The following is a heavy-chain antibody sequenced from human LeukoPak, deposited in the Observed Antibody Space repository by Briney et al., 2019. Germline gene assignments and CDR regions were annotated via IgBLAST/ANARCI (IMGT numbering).Heavy chain of an antibody. CDR1: GGSIRSYY. V-gene: IGHV4-59*01. D-gene: IGHD3-3*01. CDR2: IYYSGNT. J-gene: IGHJ5*02. CDR3: ARVFSYPLRAPFDP. Sequence: SETLSLTCTVSGGSIRSYYWSWIRQPPGKGLEWIGYIYYSGNTNYNPSLKSRVTISVETSKNQFSLKVSSVTAADTAVYYCARVFSYPLRAPFDPWGQGTLVTVSS.